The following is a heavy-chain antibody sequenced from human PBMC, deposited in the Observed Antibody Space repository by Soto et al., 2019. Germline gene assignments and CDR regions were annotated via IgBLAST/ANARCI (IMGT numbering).Heavy chain of an antibody. CDR3: SRHEFDDFWSVPRGP. J-gene: IGHJ5*02. D-gene: IGHD3-3*01. Sequence: EVQLVESGGGLVQPGGSLKLSCAASGFTFSGSAMHWVRQASGKGLEWVGRIRSKANSYATEYAASVKGRFTISTDDSKNTAYLQMNSLKTEDTAVYYCSRHEFDDFWSVPRGPWGQGTLVTVSS. V-gene: IGHV3-73*02. CDR1: GFTFSGSA. CDR2: IRSKANSYAT.